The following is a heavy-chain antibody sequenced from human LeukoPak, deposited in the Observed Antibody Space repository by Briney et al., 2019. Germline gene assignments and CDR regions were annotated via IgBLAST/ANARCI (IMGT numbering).Heavy chain of an antibody. V-gene: IGHV1-8*03. D-gene: IGHD6-19*01. CDR2: MNPNSGNT. J-gene: IGHJ4*02. CDR3: ARGAVAGTGNYYFDY. CDR1: GHTFTSYD. Sequence: GASVKVSCKASGHTFTSYDINWVRQATGQGLEWMGWMNPNSGNTGYAQKFQGRVTITADKSTSTAHMELSSLRSEDTAVYYCARGAVAGTGNYYFDYWGQGTLVTVSS.